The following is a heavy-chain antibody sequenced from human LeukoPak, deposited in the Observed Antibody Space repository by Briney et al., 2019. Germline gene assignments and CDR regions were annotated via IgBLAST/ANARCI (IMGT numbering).Heavy chain of an antibody. D-gene: IGHD6-19*01. V-gene: IGHV3-33*01. Sequence: GGSLRLSCAASGFTFSSYGMHWVRQAPGKGLEWVAVLWSDGSNKYYADSVKGRFTISRDNAKNSLYLQMNSLRTEDTAVYYCARDNDAYSSGDYWGQGTLVTVSS. CDR2: LWSDGSNK. CDR3: ARDNDAYSSGDY. CDR1: GFTFSSYG. J-gene: IGHJ4*02.